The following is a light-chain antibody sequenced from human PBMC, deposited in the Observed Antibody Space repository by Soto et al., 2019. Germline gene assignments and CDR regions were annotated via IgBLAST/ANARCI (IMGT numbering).Light chain of an antibody. CDR3: ISYPDRQFYL. Sequence: QSVLTQPASVSGSPGQSITISCSGTSSDIGSYNHVAWYQQFPGKSPKLMIYAVSDRPPGVSDRFSGSKSGITASLTISGLQTEDGVFYSYISYPDRQFYLFGTGTKVTAL. V-gene: IGLV2-14*03. CDR2: AVS. J-gene: IGLJ1*01. CDR1: SSDIGSYNH.